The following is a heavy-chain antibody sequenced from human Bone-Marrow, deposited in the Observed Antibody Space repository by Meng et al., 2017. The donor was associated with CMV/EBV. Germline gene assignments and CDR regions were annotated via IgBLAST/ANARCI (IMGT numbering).Heavy chain of an antibody. CDR1: GFSLSTSGVG. J-gene: IGHJ4*02. Sequence: HITLKKSVHRLVKPTQTLTRTCTFSGFSLSTSGVGVGWIRQPPGKALEWLALISWDDDKRYSPSLKSRLTITKDPSKNQVVLTMTNMDPVDTATYYCAHKSIRVYFDYWGQGTLVTVSS. V-gene: IGHV2-5*02. CDR2: ISWDDDK. CDR3: AHKSIRVYFDY. D-gene: IGHD2/OR15-2a*01.